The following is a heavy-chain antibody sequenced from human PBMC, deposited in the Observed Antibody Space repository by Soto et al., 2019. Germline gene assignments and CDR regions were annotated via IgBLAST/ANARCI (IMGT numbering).Heavy chain of an antibody. CDR2: IYPGDSDT. J-gene: IGHJ6*02. V-gene: IGHV5-51*01. CDR1: GYSFTSYW. CDR3: ARHVQLERRSYYYYGMDV. Sequence: EVQLVQSGAEVKKPGESLKISCKGSGYSFTSYWIGWVRQMPGKGLEWMGIIYPGDSDTRYSPSFQGQVTISADKSISTAYLQWSSLKASDTAMYYCARHVQLERRSYYYYGMDVWGQGTTVTVSS. D-gene: IGHD1-1*01.